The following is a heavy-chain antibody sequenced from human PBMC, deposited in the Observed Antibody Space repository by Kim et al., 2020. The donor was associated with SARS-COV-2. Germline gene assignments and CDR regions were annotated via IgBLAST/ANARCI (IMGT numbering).Heavy chain of an antibody. Sequence: GGSLRLSCAASGFTFSNYAMNWVRQAPGKGLEWVSVICCNRNETFYADSVKGRFTISRDNSKNTVYLQMNGLRAEDTAVYYCAKGRGSNGSGDVDYWCQG. CDR1: GFTFSNYA. CDR2: ICCNRNET. D-gene: IGHD1-26*01. CDR3: AKGRGSNGSGDVDY. J-gene: IGHJ4*02. V-gene: IGHV3-23*01.